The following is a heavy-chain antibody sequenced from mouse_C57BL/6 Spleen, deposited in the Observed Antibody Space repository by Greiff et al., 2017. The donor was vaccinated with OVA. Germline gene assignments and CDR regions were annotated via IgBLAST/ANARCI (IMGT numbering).Heavy chain of an antibody. V-gene: IGHV2-2*01. CDR3: ARTYCSNYGGAMDY. Sequence: VKVVESGPGLVQPSQSLSITCTVSGFSLTSYGVHWVRQSPGKGLEWLGVIWSGGSTDYNAAFISRLSISKDNSKSQVFFKMNSLQADDTAIYYCARTYCSNYGGAMDYWGQGTTVTVSS. CDR1: GFSLTSYG. D-gene: IGHD2-5*01. CDR2: IWSGGST. J-gene: IGHJ4*01.